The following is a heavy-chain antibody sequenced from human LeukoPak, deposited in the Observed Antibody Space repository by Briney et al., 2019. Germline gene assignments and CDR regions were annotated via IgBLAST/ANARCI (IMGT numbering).Heavy chain of an antibody. D-gene: IGHD6-19*01. CDR3: ASSSGXGXLDX. CDR2: ISGSGGST. Sequence: VSAISGSGGSTYYADXVKGRFXISRDNSKNTLYLQMNSLRAEDTALYYCASSSGXGXLDXWGQG. J-gene: IGHJ4*02. V-gene: IGHV3-23*01.